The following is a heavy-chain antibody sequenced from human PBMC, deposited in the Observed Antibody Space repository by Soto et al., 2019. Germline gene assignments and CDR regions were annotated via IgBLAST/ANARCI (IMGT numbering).Heavy chain of an antibody. CDR1: GGSISSYY. CDR2: IYYSGST. J-gene: IGHJ4*02. CDR3: ARDTYYYDSSGYYYMGGFDY. D-gene: IGHD3-22*01. Sequence: SETLSLTCTVSGGSISSYYWSWIRQPPGKGLEWIGYIYYSGSTNYNPSFKSRVTISVDTSKNQFSLKLSSVTAADTAVYYCARDTYYYDSSGYYYMGGFDYWGQGTLVTVSS. V-gene: IGHV4-59*01.